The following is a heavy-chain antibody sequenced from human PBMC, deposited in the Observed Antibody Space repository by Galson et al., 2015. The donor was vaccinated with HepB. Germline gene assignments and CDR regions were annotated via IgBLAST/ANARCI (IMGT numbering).Heavy chain of an antibody. D-gene: IGHD6-6*01. V-gene: IGHV3-30-3*01. J-gene: IGHJ4*02. Sequence: SLRLSCAASRFTFTNAWMSWVRQAPGKGLEWVAVISYDGSNKYYADSVKGRFTISRDNSKNTLYLQMNSLRAEDTAVYYCASSESIAARSLPLWGQGTLVTVSS. CDR2: ISYDGSNK. CDR3: ASSESIAARSLPL. CDR1: RFTFTNAW.